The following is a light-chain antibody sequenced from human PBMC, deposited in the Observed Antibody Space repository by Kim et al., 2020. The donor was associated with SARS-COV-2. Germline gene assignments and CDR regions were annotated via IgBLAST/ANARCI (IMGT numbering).Light chain of an antibody. J-gene: IGLJ2*01. CDR1: SLRNYY. Sequence: SSELTQDPAVSVALGQTARITCQGDSLRNYYATWYQHKPRQAPVLVIYGRNSRPSGVPDRFSGSTSGNTASLTITGAQAEDEADYYCHSRDNSAKVIFGGGTQLTVL. CDR3: HSRDNSAKVI. CDR2: GRN. V-gene: IGLV3-19*01.